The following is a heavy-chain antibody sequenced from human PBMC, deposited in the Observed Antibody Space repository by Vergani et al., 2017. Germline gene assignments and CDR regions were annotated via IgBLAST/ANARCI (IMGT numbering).Heavy chain of an antibody. CDR1: GFNFGEYGV. D-gene: IGHD7-27*01. CDR3: ARAGDFWFDP. V-gene: IGHV4-4*02. Sequence: VQLVESGGDLVQPGRSLRLSCQTSGFNFGEYGVSWVRQAPGKGLEWIGSIYYSGSTYYNPSLKSRVTISVDRSKNQFSLKLSSVTAADSAVYYCARAGDFWFDPWGQGTLVTVSS. J-gene: IGHJ5*02. CDR2: IYYSGST.